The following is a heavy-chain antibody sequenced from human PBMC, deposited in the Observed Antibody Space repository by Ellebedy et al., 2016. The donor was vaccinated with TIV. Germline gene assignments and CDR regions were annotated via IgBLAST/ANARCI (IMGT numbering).Heavy chain of an antibody. CDR3: ARDLPMVRGVIVRWDGFDI. Sequence: ASVKVSCKASGGTFSSYPISWVRQAPGQGPEWMGRIIPILGITNYAQKFQGRVTITADKSTSTAYMELRSLRSDDAAVYYCARDLPMVRGVIVRWDGFDIWGQGTMVTVSS. CDR1: GGTFSSYP. V-gene: IGHV1-69*04. CDR2: IIPILGIT. J-gene: IGHJ3*02. D-gene: IGHD3-10*01.